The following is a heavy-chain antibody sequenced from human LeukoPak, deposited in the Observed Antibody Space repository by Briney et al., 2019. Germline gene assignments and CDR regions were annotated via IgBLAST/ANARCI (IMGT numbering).Heavy chain of an antibody. CDR2: IGNTGSTT. CDR3: ARGSQVDDFWSGYRAPLDY. D-gene: IGHD3-3*01. V-gene: IGHV3-48*01. CDR1: GFTFSSYS. J-gene: IGHJ4*02. Sequence: GGSLRLSCAASGFTFSSYSMNWVRQAPGKGLEWVSYIGNTGSTTYYADSVTGRFTISRDNAKNSLYLQMNTLRAEDTAVYFCARGSQVDDFWSGYRAPLDYWGQGTLVTVSS.